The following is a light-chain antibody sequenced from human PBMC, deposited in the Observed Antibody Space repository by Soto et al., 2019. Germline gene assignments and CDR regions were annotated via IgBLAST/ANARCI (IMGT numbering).Light chain of an antibody. Sequence: QSVLTQPPSLSGAPGQRVGISCTGSSSNIGAGYDVHWYQQVPGTVPKLLIFNVNSRPSGVPDRFSGSKSGTSATLAITGLQAEDEADYYCQSFDSSLSVLFGGGTKVTVL. CDR2: NVN. CDR3: QSFDSSLSVL. CDR1: SSNIGAGYD. J-gene: IGLJ2*01. V-gene: IGLV1-40*01.